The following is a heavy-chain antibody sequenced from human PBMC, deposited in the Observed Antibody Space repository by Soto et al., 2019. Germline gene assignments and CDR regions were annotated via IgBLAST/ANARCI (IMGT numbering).Heavy chain of an antibody. D-gene: IGHD6-25*01. CDR2: IYYSGST. J-gene: IGHJ4*02. CDR3: ARTRDGYTAFDY. V-gene: IGHV4-59*01. Sequence: SETLSLTCTVSGDYFSTYGWTWIRQPPGKGLEWIGYIYYSGSTNYNLSLKSRVTISIDTSKNQFSLNVTSVTAADTAMYYCARTRDGYTAFDYWGQGTLVTVS. CDR1: GDYFSTYG.